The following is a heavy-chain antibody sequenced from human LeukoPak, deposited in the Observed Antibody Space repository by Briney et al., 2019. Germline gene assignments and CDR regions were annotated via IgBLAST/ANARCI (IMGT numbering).Heavy chain of an antibody. CDR1: GGTFISYA. CDR2: IIPILGIA. V-gene: IGHV1-69*04. J-gene: IGHJ4*02. CDR3: ARDIQDYYDSSGSDY. Sequence: SVKVSCKASGGTFISYAISWVRQAPGQGLEWMGRIIPILGIANYAQKFQGRVTITADKSTSTAYMELSSLRSEDTAVYYCARDIQDYYDSSGSDYWGQGTLVTVSS. D-gene: IGHD3-22*01.